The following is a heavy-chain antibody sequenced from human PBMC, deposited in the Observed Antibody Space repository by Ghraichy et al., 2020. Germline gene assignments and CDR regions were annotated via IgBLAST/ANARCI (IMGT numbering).Heavy chain of an antibody. CDR3: PRADYGAPFDY. Sequence: GGSLRLSCVVSGFTFNTYSMNWLRQAPGKGLEWVSCISSTSSYIYYADSVRGRFTISRDNAKNSLYLQMNSLRAEDTAVYYCPRADYGAPFDYWGQGTLVTVSS. CDR2: ISSTSSYI. D-gene: IGHD4-17*01. J-gene: IGHJ4*02. CDR1: GFTFNTYS. V-gene: IGHV3-21*01.